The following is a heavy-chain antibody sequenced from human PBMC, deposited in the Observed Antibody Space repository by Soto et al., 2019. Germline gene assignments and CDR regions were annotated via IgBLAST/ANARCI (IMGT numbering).Heavy chain of an antibody. J-gene: IGHJ4*02. V-gene: IGHV4-39*01. CDR3: ARLGGYKYGFYY. Sequence: SETLSLTCSVSGGSISSSSYYWGWIRQPPGKGLEWVGNIFYSGTTYYNPSLKSRVTISVDTSKNQFSLRLSSVTAADTALYYCARLGGYKYGFYYWGQGTLVTVSS. CDR2: IFYSGTT. CDR1: GGSISSSSYY. D-gene: IGHD5-18*01.